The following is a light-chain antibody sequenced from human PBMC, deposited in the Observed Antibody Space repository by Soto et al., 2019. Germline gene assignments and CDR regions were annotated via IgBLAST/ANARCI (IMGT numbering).Light chain of an antibody. Sequence: QSVLTQPASVSGSPGQSITISCTGTSSDVGSYNLVSWYQQHPGKAPKLMIYEGSKRPSGVSNRFSGSKSGNTASLTISGLQAEDEADYYCCSYAGSSNLFGGGTQLTVL. CDR2: EGS. V-gene: IGLV2-23*01. J-gene: IGLJ2*01. CDR3: CSYAGSSNL. CDR1: SSDVGSYNL.